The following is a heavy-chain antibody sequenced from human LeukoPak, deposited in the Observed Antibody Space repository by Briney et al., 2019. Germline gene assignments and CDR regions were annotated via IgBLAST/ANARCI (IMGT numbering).Heavy chain of an antibody. CDR1: GYTFTSYG. CDR3: ARVVLKGDSSGSPSSGFDP. V-gene: IGHV1-18*01. CDR2: ISAYNGNT. J-gene: IGHJ5*02. Sequence: GASVKVSCKASGYTFTSYGISWVRQAPGQGLEWMGWISAYNGNTNYAQKLQGRVTMTTDTSTSTAYMELRSLRSDDTVVYYCARVVLKGDSSGSPSSGFDPWGQGTLVTVSS. D-gene: IGHD6-19*01.